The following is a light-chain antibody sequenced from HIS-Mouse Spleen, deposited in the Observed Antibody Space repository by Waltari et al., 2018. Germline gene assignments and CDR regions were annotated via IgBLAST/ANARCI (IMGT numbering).Light chain of an antibody. V-gene: IGLV2-14*01. CDR2: EVS. CDR1: SSDVGGYNY. J-gene: IGLJ2*01. Sequence: QSALTQPASVSGSPGQSITISCTGTSSDVGGYNYVSWYQQHPGKAPKLMIYEVSNRPSGVSNSFSGSKSGNTASLTISGLQAEDEADYYCSSYTSSSPYVVFGGGTKLTVL. CDR3: SSYTSSSPYVV.